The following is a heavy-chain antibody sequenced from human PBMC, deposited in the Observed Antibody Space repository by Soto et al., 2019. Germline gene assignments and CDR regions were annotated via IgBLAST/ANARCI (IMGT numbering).Heavy chain of an antibody. CDR1: GYTFTSYY. D-gene: IGHD5-18*01. J-gene: IGHJ3*02. V-gene: IGHV1-46*01. CDR3: VNSYGPGVFAFDI. CDR2: INPSGGST. Sequence: GASVKVSCKASGYTFTSYYMHWVRQAPGQGLEWMGIINPSGGSTSYAQKFQGRVTMTRDTSTSTVYMELSSLRSEDTAVYYCVNSYGPGVFAFDIWGQGTMVTVSS.